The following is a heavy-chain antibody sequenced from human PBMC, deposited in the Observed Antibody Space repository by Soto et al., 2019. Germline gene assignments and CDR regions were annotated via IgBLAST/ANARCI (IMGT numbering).Heavy chain of an antibody. CDR1: GGSISRDSYY. CDR3: ATGTSSWFES. V-gene: IGHV4-31*03. D-gene: IGHD1-1*01. J-gene: IGHJ5*01. Sequence: QVQLQESGPGLVKPSQTLSLTCSVSGGSISRDSYYWTWIRQHPGKGLEWIGYIHYTGITHYSPSLRTRVTISVDTSNSQFSLHLNSVTAADTAVYYCATGTSSWFESWGQGTLVTVSS. CDR2: IHYTGIT.